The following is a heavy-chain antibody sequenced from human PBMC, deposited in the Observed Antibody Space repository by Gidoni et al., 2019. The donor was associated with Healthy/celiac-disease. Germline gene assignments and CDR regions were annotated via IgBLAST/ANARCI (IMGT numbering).Heavy chain of an antibody. D-gene: IGHD6-19*01. CDR2: IIPIFGTA. Sequence: QVQLVQAGAEVKKPGSSVKVPCKASGGTFSSYAISWVRQAPGQGLEWMGGIIPIFGTANYAQKFQGRVTITADESTSTAYMELSSLRSEDTAVYYCARDSSGSQGSDIWGQGTMVTVSS. CDR1: GGTFSSYA. V-gene: IGHV1-69*01. J-gene: IGHJ3*02. CDR3: ARDSSGSQGSDI.